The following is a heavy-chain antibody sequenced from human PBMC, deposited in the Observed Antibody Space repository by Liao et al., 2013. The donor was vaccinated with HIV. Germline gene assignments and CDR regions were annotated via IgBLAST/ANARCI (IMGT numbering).Heavy chain of an antibody. D-gene: IGHD5-18*01. J-gene: IGHJ4*02. CDR3: ARDTPYSYIDY. V-gene: IGHV4-34*01. Sequence: QVQLQQWGAGLLKPSETLSLTCAVYGGSFSGYYWSWIRQPPGKGLEWIGEINHSGSTNYNPSLKSRVTISVDTSKNQFSLKLTSVTAADTAVYYCARDTPYSYIDYWGQGTLVTVSS. CDR2: INHSGST. CDR1: GGSFSGYY.